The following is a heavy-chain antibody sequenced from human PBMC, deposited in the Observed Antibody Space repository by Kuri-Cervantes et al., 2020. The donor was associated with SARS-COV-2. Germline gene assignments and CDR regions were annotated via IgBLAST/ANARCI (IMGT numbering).Heavy chain of an antibody. V-gene: IGHV4-34*01. D-gene: IGHD3-22*01. J-gene: IGHJ6*03. CDR2: INHRGDT. Sequence: ESLKISCAVYGGSFSGYYWSWIRQPPGKGLEWIGGINHRGDTYYNPSLEGRVTISRDTSENKFSLRLSSVAAADTAVYYCARGINGYFFFYYLDVWGKGTTVTVSS. CDR1: GGSFSGYY. CDR3: ARGINGYFFFYYLDV.